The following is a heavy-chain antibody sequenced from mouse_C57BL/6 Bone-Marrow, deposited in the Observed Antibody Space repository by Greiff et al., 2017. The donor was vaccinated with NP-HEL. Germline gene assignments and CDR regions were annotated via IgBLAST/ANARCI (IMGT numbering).Heavy chain of an antibody. CDR2: INPNNGGT. V-gene: IGHV1-26*01. CDR3: ARDGAHYYGSSAWFAY. CDR1: GYTFTDYY. D-gene: IGHD1-1*01. Sequence: EVQLHQSGPELVKPGASVKISCKASGYTFTDYYMNWVKQSHGKSLEWIGDINPNNGGTSYNQKFKGKATLTVDKSSSTAYMELRSLTSEDSAVYYCARDGAHYYGSSAWFAYWGQGTLVTVSA. J-gene: IGHJ3*01.